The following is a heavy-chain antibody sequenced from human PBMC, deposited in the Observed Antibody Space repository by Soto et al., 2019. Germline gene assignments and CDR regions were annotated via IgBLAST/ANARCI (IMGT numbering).Heavy chain of an antibody. D-gene: IGHD1-26*01. V-gene: IGHV3-23*01. CDR1: GFTFSSYA. J-gene: IGHJ2*01. Sequence: EVQLLESGGGLVQPGGSLRVSCAASGFTFSSYAMSWVRQAPGKGLEWVSGISGSGGSTNYADSVKGRFTISRDNSKNTLYVQKNSLKAEDTAVYYCAKDSGSYATYFDLWGRGTLVTVSS. CDR2: ISGSGGST. CDR3: AKDSGSYATYFDL.